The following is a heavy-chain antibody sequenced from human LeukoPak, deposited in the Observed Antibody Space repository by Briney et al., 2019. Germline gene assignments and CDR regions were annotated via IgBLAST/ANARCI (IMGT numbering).Heavy chain of an antibody. V-gene: IGHV1-69*13. CDR3: ARTSYDYVWGSYRLFDY. CDR2: IIPIFGTA. Sequence: SVKVSCKASGGTFSSYAISWVRQAPGQGLEWMGGIIPIFGTANYAQKLRGRVTIAADESTSTAYMELSSLRSEDTAVYYCARTSYDYVWGSYRLFDYWGQGTLVTVSS. D-gene: IGHD3-16*02. J-gene: IGHJ4*02. CDR1: GGTFSSYA.